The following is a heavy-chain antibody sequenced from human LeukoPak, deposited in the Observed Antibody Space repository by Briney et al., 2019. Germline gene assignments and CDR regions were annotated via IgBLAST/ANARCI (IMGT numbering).Heavy chain of an antibody. D-gene: IGHD4-23*01. CDR1: EYTFTGYY. J-gene: IGHJ3*02. CDR3: ARSLIDYGGSYDAFDI. Sequence: GASVKVSCKTSEYTFTGYYMHWVRQAPGQGLEWMGWINPNSGDTNYAQKFQGRVTMTRDTSISTAYMEPSRLRSDDTAVYYCARSLIDYGGSYDAFDIWGQGTMVTISS. CDR2: INPNSGDT. V-gene: IGHV1-2*02.